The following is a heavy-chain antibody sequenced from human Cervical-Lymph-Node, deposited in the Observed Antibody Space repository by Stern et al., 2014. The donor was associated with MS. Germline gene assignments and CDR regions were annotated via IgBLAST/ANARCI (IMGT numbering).Heavy chain of an antibody. J-gene: IGHJ4*02. CDR2: ISWNSDSK. Sequence: EVQLLESGGGLVHPGMSLRLACAASGFTFDNYAMHWLRQAPGKGLEWVASISWNSDSKQYAASVKGRFTISRDNVGNSLYLQMDSLRTEDTAWYFCGKAHGGGHSPLVGNWGQGTLAIVSS. CDR1: GFTFDNYA. V-gene: IGHV3-9*01. CDR3: GKAHGGGHSPLVGN. D-gene: IGHD2-21*01.